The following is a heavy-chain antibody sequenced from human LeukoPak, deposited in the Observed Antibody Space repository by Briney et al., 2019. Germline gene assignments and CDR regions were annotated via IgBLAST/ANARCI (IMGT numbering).Heavy chain of an antibody. CDR3: AKDPIAAAGTKDDAFDI. CDR2: ISGSGGST. J-gene: IGHJ3*02. V-gene: IGHV3-23*01. Sequence: PGGSLRLSCAASGFTFSSYAMSWVRQAPGKGLEWVSAISGSGGSTYYADSVKGRFTISRDNSKNTLYLQMNSLRAEDTAVYYCAKDPIAAAGTKDDAFDIWGQGTMVTVSS. CDR1: GFTFSSYA. D-gene: IGHD6-13*01.